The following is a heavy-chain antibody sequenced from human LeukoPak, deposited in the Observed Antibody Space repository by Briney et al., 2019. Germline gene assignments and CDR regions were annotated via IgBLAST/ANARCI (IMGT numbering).Heavy chain of an antibody. Sequence: PGGSLRLSCAASGFTFSSYAMHWVRQAPGKGLEWVAVISYDGSNKYYADSVKGRFTISRDNSKNTLYLQMNSLRAEDTAVYYCARASNNYFDWLDPWGQGTLVTVSS. CDR1: GFTFSSYA. V-gene: IGHV3-30-3*01. D-gene: IGHD2/OR15-2a*01. J-gene: IGHJ5*02. CDR2: ISYDGSNK. CDR3: ARASNNYFDWLDP.